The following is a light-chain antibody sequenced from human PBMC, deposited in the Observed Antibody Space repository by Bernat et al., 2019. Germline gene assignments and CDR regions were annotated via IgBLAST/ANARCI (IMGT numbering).Light chain of an antibody. Sequence: ENVLTQSPGTLSLSPGERATLSCRASQSVTSNHLAWYQQKPGQAPRLLIYGASSSATGIPDRFSGSGSGTDFTLTISRLEPEDLAVYYCQQYGGSPLFTFGQGTKLQIK. CDR1: QSVTSNH. V-gene: IGKV3-20*01. CDR3: QQYGGSPLFT. CDR2: GAS. J-gene: IGKJ2*01.